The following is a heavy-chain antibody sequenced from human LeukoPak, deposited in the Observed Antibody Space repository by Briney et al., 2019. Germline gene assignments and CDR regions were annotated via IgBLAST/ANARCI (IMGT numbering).Heavy chain of an antibody. CDR2: ISWNSGSI. CDR3: AKGATYYYDSSGFDY. CDR1: GFIFNNYA. D-gene: IGHD3-22*01. J-gene: IGHJ4*02. V-gene: IGHV3-9*01. Sequence: PGGSLRLSCAGSGFIFNNYAMHWVRQPPGKGLEWVSGISWNSGSIGYADSVKGRFTISRDNAKNSLYLQMNSLRAEDTALYYCAKGATYYYDSSGFDYWGQGTLVTVSS.